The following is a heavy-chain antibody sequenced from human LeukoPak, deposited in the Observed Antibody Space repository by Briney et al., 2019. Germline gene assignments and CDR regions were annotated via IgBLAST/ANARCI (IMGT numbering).Heavy chain of an antibody. CDR1: GYTFTSYD. V-gene: IGHV1-8*01. CDR2: MNPNSGNT. CDR3: ARCREDIVVVVAATGIYGMDV. J-gene: IGHJ6*02. D-gene: IGHD2-15*01. Sequence: GASVKVSCKASGYTFTSYDINWVRQATGQGLEWMGWMNPNSGNTGCAQKFQGRVTMTRNTSISTAYMELSSLRSEDTAVYYCARCREDIVVVVAATGIYGMDVWGQGTTVTVSS.